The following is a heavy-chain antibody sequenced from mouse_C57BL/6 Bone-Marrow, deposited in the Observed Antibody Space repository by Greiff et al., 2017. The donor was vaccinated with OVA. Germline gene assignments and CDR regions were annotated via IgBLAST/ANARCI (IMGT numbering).Heavy chain of an antibody. V-gene: IGHV1-81*01. D-gene: IGHD2-3*01. CDR3: ARIYDGYRWYFDV. CDR2: IYPRSGNT. J-gene: IGHJ1*03. CDR1: GYTFTSYG. Sequence: QVQLKQSGAELARPGASVKLSCKASGYTFTSYGISWVKQRTGQGLEWIGEIYPRSGNTYYNEKFKGKATLTADKSSSTAYMELRSLTSEDSAVYFCARIYDGYRWYFDVWGTGTTVTVSS.